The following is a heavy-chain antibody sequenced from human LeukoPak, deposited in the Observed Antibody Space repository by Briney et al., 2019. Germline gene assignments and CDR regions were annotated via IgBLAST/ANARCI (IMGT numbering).Heavy chain of an antibody. Sequence: GASVKVSCKASGCTFTSYYMHWVRQAPGQGVEWLGIINPSGGSTSYAQKFQGRVTMTRDTSTSTVYMELSSLRSEDTAVFYCARGGALRGTPYDYWGQGTLVTVSS. V-gene: IGHV1-46*01. D-gene: IGHD1-1*01. CDR2: INPSGGST. CDR3: ARGGALRGTPYDY. J-gene: IGHJ4*02. CDR1: GCTFTSYY.